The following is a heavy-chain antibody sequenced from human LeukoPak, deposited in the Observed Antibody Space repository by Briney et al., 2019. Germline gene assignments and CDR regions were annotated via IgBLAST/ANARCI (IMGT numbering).Heavy chain of an antibody. CDR2: IYYSGST. CDR1: GGSISSSSYY. Sequence: SETLSLTCTVSGGSISSSSYYWGWIRQPPGKGLEWIGSIYYSGSTYYNPSLKSRVTISVDTSKNQFSLKLSSVTAADTAVYYCARVGVVVPAGMSPDYYYGMDVWGQGTTVTVSS. V-gene: IGHV4-39*07. CDR3: ARVGVVVPAGMSPDYYYGMDV. D-gene: IGHD2-2*01. J-gene: IGHJ6*02.